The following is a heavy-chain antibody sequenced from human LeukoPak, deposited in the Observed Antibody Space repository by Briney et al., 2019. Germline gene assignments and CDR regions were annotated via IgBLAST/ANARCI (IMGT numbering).Heavy chain of an antibody. D-gene: IGHD3-22*01. CDR1: GYTFTSYG. Sequence: SVKVSCKASGYTFTSYGISWVRQAPGQGLEWMGRIIPILGIANYAQKFQGRVTITADKSTSTAYMELSSLRSEDTAVYYCATERYYYDSSGYYSDYWGQGTLVTVSS. CDR2: IIPILGIA. J-gene: IGHJ4*02. V-gene: IGHV1-69*04. CDR3: ATERYYYDSSGYYSDY.